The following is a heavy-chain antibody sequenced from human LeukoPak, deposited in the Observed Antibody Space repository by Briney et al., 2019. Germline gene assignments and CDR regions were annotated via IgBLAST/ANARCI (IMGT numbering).Heavy chain of an antibody. CDR1: GFTFSSYW. J-gene: IGHJ4*02. CDR2: IKQDGSEK. V-gene: IGHV3-7*03. CDR3: ASLLGFRYFDY. Sequence: GGSLRLSCAASGFTFSSYWMSWVRQAPGKGLEWVANIKQDGSEKYYVDSVKGRFTISRDNAKNSLYLQMNGLRAEDTAVYSCASLLGFRYFDYWGQGTLVTVSS. D-gene: IGHD3-3*02.